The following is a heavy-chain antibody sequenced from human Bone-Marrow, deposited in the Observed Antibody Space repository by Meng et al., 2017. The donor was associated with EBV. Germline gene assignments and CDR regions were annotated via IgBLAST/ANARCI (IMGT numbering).Heavy chain of an antibody. Sequence: QVQLVQSGAEGKKPGSSVKVSCKASGGTFSSYAISWVRQAPGQGLEWMGGIIPIFGTANYAQKFQGRVTITADESTSTAYMELSSLRSEDTAVYYCASATNTAMVPTLTYWGQGTLVTVSS. J-gene: IGHJ4*02. V-gene: IGHV1-69*01. CDR3: ASATNTAMVPTLTY. CDR2: IIPIFGTA. CDR1: GGTFSSYA. D-gene: IGHD5-18*01.